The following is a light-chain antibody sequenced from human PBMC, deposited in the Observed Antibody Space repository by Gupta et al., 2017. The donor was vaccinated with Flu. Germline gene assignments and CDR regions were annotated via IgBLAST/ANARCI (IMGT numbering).Light chain of an antibody. CDR2: GNN. CDR3: AAWDDSLNGHYV. CDR1: SSNIGSNT. Sequence: QSVLAQPPSASGTHGQRVTISCSGRSSNIGSNTVTWYQQVPGLAPKLLIYGNNQRPSGVPERFSGSKSGTSASLAINGLQSEDEADYYCAAWDDSLNGHYVFGTGTKVTVL. V-gene: IGLV1-44*01. J-gene: IGLJ1*01.